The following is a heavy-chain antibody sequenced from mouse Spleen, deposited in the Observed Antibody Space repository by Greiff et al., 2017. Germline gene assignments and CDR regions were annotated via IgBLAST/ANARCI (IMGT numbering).Heavy chain of an antibody. CDR1: GYTFTNYW. J-gene: IGHJ1*03. CDR2: IYPGGGYT. CDR3: ARRVYYGSSYGYFDV. D-gene: IGHD1-1*01. Sequence: VQLQQSGAELVRPGTSVKMSCKASGYTFTNYWIGWAKQRPGHGLEWIGDIYPGGGYTNYNEKFKGKATLTADKSSSTAHMQFSSLTSEDSAIYYCARRVYYGSSYGYFDVWGTGTTVTVSS. V-gene: IGHV1-63*01.